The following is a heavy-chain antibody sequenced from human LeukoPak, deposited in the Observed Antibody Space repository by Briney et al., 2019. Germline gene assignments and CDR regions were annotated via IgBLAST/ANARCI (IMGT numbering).Heavy chain of an antibody. CDR3: ARGLYGSDRGY. V-gene: IGHV5-51*01. CDR2: IYPSDSDT. Sequence: GESLKISCKGFGYSSTSYWIGWVRQMPGKGLEWMGIIYPSDSDTRYSPSFQGQVTISADKSISTAYLQWRSLKASDTAMYYCARGLYGSDRGYWGQGTLVTVSS. J-gene: IGHJ4*02. D-gene: IGHD6-19*01. CDR1: GYSSTSYW.